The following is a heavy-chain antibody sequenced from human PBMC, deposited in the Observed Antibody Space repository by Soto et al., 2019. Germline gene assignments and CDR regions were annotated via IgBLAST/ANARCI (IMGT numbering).Heavy chain of an antibody. CDR1: GFTFSSYA. V-gene: IGHV3-30-3*01. J-gene: IGHJ4*02. Sequence: GWSLRLSCAASGFTFSSYAMHWVRQAPGKGLEWVAVISYDGSNKYYADSVKGRFTISRDNSKNTLYLQMNSLRAEDTAVYYCGGGRDEYDFWSGPDYWGQGTMVTVPS. CDR3: GGGRDEYDFWSGPDY. D-gene: IGHD3-3*01. CDR2: ISYDGSNK.